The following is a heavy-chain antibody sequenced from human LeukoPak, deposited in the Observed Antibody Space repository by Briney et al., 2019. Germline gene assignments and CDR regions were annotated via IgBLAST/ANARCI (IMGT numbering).Heavy chain of an antibody. Sequence: GGSLRLSCAASGFTFSSYSMNWVRQAPGKGLEWVSSISSSSSYIYYADSVKGRFTISRDNAKNSLCLQMNSLRAEDTAVYYCARDSYYERDAFDIWGQGTMVTVSS. CDR1: GFTFSSYS. V-gene: IGHV3-21*01. CDR2: ISSSSSYI. CDR3: ARDSYYERDAFDI. D-gene: IGHD3-22*01. J-gene: IGHJ3*02.